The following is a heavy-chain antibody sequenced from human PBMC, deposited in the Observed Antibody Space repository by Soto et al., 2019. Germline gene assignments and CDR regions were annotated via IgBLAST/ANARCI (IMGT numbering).Heavy chain of an antibody. V-gene: IGHV3-30-3*01. D-gene: IGHD5-12*01. CDR1: GFTFSSYS. CDR3: ARDSGYESYAFDI. Sequence: PGGSLRLSCAASGFTFSSYSMHWVRQAPGKGLEWVAVISYDGSNKYYADSVKGRFTISRDNSKNTLYLQMNSLRAEDTAVYYCARDSGYESYAFDIWGQGTMVTVSS. J-gene: IGHJ3*02. CDR2: ISYDGSNK.